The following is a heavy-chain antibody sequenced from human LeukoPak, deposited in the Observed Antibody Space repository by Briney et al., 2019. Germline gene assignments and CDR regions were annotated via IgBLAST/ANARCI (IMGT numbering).Heavy chain of an antibody. J-gene: IGHJ3*02. Sequence: ASVKVSCKASGYTFTGYYMHWVRQAPGQGLEWMGWINPNSGGTNYAQKFQGRATMTRDTSISTAYMELSRLRSDDTAVYYCARVQWGHDAFDIWGLGTMVTASS. CDR3: ARVQWGHDAFDI. CDR2: INPNSGGT. D-gene: IGHD1-26*01. CDR1: GYTFTGYY. V-gene: IGHV1-2*02.